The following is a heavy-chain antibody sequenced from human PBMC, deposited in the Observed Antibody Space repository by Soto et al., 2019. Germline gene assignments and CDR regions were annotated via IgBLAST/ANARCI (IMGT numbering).Heavy chain of an antibody. CDR3: SRAVGGFTYGYPDY. CDR1: GFSLSTTGMC. CDR2: IDWADDK. V-gene: IGHV2-70*01. D-gene: IGHD5-18*01. J-gene: IGHJ4*02. Sequence: SGPTLVNPTQTLTLTCTFSGFSLSTTGMCVSWIRQPPGKALEWLALIDWADDKYYSTSPKTRLTIPKDTSKNRVVLTMTNVEPVDTATYFCSRAVGGFTYGYPDYWGQGTLVTVSS.